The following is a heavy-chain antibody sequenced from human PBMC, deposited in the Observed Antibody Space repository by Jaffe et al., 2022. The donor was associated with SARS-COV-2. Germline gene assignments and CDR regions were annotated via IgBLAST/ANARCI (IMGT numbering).Heavy chain of an antibody. CDR1: GYTFTSYD. D-gene: IGHD3-10*01. CDR2: MNPNSGNT. V-gene: IGHV1-8*01. CDR3: ARGPVARITMVRGVMRY. J-gene: IGHJ4*02. Sequence: QVQLVQSGAEVKKPGASVKVSCKASGYTFTSYDINWVRQATGQGLEWMGWMNPNSGNTGYAQKFQGRVTMTRNTSISTAYMELSSLRSEDTAVYYCARGPVARITMVRGVMRYWGQGTLVTVSS.